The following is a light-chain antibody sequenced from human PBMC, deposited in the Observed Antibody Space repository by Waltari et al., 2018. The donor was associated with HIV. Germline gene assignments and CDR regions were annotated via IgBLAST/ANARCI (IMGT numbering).Light chain of an antibody. CDR3: QKYSSPPRT. Sequence: DIQMTQSPSSLSASVGDRVTITCRASQGITNYLAWYQQKPGTAPKILIYGASTLQSGVPSRFSGSGSGTELTLTISSLRPEDVATYYCQKYSSPPRTFGQGTKIEIK. CDR2: GAS. J-gene: IGKJ1*01. CDR1: QGITNY. V-gene: IGKV1-27*01.